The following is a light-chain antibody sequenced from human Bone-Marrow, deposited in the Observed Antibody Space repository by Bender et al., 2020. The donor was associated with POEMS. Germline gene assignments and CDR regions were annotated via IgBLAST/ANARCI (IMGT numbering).Light chain of an antibody. V-gene: IGLV2-14*01. CDR3: SSYTSSSTLV. CDR1: SSDVGGYNS. J-gene: IGLJ3*02. Sequence: QSALTQPASVSGSPGQSIAISCTGASSDVGGYNSVSWYQQHPGEAPKVMIYDVSNRPSGVSNRFSGSKSGTSASLAITGLQAEDEADYYCSSYTSSSTLVFGGGTKLTVL. CDR2: DVS.